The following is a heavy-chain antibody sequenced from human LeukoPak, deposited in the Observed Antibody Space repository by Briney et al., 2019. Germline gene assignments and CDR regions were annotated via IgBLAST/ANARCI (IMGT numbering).Heavy chain of an antibody. CDR1: GYDFINYG. Sequence: LRPSCETSGYDFINYGISWLRQASGQALAWMGWRSIYDGNTNLTFQGRFTMTIDPLTSPAYMEVRILRSDHTAVYYCGRGGRFPSGSASREYYLAYWGQGTLVIVSS. J-gene: IGHJ4*02. CDR3: GRGGRFPSGSASREYYLAY. V-gene: IGHV1-18*01. CDR2: RSIYDGNT. D-gene: IGHD6-6*01.